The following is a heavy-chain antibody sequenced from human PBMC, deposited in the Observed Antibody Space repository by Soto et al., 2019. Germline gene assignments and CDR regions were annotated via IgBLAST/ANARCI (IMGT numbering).Heavy chain of an antibody. CDR3: ARDGFRGAVRDY. D-gene: IGHD3-10*01. V-gene: IGHV3-74*01. Sequence: EVQLVESGGGLVQPGGSLRLSCAASGFTFSSYWMHWVRQAPGKGLVWVSRINGDGSSTTYADSVKGRFTISRDNAKNTLYMHMNSRRADGTGVYYGARDGFRGAVRDYWGQGTLVTVSS. CDR2: INGDGSST. J-gene: IGHJ4*02. CDR1: GFTFSSYW.